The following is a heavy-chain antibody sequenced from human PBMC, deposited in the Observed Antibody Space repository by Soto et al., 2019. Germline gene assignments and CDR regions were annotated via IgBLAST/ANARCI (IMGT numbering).Heavy chain of an antibody. CDR1: GGSISSGGYS. CDR2: IYHSGST. Sequence: QLQLQESGSGLVKPSQTLSLTCAVSGGSISSGGYSWSWIRQPPGKGLEWIGYIYHSGSTVYYPPPXSXXTISVDRSTNQVSRKRSSVTAAYTAVYCCARVPGPWGQGTRVTVSS. CDR3: ARVPGP. D-gene: IGHD3-10*01. J-gene: IGHJ5*02. V-gene: IGHV4-30-2*01.